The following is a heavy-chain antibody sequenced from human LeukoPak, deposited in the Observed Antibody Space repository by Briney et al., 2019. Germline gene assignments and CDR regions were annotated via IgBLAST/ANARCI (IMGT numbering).Heavy chain of an antibody. V-gene: IGHV3-33*01. J-gene: IGHJ4*02. Sequence: GRSLRLSCAASGFAFNTYAMHRVRQAPGQGLEWVALIWHDGSHKFYSNSVRGQFTISRDNSKNTVSLQMNNLRPEDTAVYYCAREIFGSGSCPDFWGQGTLVTVSS. CDR1: GFAFNTYA. CDR3: AREIFGSGSCPDF. D-gene: IGHD3-10*01. CDR2: IWHDGSHK.